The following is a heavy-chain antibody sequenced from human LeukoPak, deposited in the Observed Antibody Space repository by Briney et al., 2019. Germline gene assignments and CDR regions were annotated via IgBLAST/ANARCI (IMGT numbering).Heavy chain of an antibody. D-gene: IGHD6-13*01. CDR2: IKRDGSEK. Sequence: GGSLRLSCAASGFTFSSYWMSWVRQAPGKGLEWVANIKRDGSEKYYVDSVKGRFTISRDNAKNSLYLQMNSLRAEDTAVYYCARTIAAAGTDYYYYYMDVWGKGTTVTISS. J-gene: IGHJ6*03. CDR1: GFTFSSYW. V-gene: IGHV3-7*01. CDR3: ARTIAAAGTDYYYYYMDV.